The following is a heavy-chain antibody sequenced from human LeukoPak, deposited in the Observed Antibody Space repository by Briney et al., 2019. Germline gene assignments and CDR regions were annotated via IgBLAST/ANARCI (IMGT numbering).Heavy chain of an antibody. Sequence: GGSLRLSCAASGFTVGTDFMTWVRQAPGKGLVWVSMTHVQGGEFYADFVKGRFTLSSDDSKNTLYLHMSSLRPEDTAIYYCANRGSWGQGTLVTVSS. V-gene: IGHV3-66*02. J-gene: IGHJ4*02. CDR2: THVQGGE. CDR1: GFTVGTDF. CDR3: ANRGS.